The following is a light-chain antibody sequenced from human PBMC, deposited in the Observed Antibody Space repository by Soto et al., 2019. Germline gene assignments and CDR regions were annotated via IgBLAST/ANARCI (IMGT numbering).Light chain of an antibody. CDR2: HTS. CDR3: QQSYSIPPT. CDR1: QVISSF. V-gene: IGKV1-39*01. J-gene: IGKJ2*01. Sequence: DIQMTQSPSSLSASVGDRVTITCRASQVISSFLNWYHQRPGKAPKYLIYHTSTLQSGVPSRFSRSMSGTDFTLTISSLQPEDFATYDWQQSYSIPPTFGQGTKVQI.